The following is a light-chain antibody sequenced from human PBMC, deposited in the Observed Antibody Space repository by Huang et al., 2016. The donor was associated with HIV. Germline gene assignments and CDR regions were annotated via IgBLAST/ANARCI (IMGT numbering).Light chain of an antibody. J-gene: IGKJ2*01. CDR2: DAS. CDR1: QDISNY. CDR3: QQYDNLPYT. V-gene: IGKV1-33*01. Sequence: DIQMTQSPSSLSASLGDRVTITCQASQDISNYLNWYQQKPGKAPKLLSYDASNLETGVPSRFSGSGSGTDFTFTISSLQPEDIATYYCQQYDNLPYTFGQGTKLEIK.